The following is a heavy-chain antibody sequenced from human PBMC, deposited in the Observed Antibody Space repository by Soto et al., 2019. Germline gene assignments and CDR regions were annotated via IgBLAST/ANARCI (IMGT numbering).Heavy chain of an antibody. V-gene: IGHV1-69*08. Sequence: QVQLVQSGAEVKKPGSSVKVSCKASGGTFSSYTVTWVRQAPGQGLEWMGQIMPIVGATNYAQQFQGRVTITADKSTGTVYMELSSLRSEDTAVYYRARPSELGREYWGPGTLVTVSS. CDR2: IMPIVGAT. CDR3: ARPSELGREY. J-gene: IGHJ4*02. D-gene: IGHD7-27*01. CDR1: GGTFSSYT.